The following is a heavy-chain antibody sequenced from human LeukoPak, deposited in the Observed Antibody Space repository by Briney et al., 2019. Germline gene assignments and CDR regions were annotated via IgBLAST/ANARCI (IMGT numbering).Heavy chain of an antibody. CDR2: INSDGSNT. CDR3: ARDVVLSGTYAIDI. CDR1: GFTINAYG. V-gene: IGHV3-74*01. Sequence: SGGSLRRTCAASGFTINAYGILWVRQVPGKGLVWVSRINSDGSNTIYADSVKGRFTISRDNAENTVYLQMNSLRAEDTAVYHCARDVVLSGTYAIDIWGQGTMVTVSS. J-gene: IGHJ3*02. D-gene: IGHD3-16*01.